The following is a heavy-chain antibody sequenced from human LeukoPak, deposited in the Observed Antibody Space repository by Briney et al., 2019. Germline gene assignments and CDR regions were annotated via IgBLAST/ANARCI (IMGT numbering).Heavy chain of an antibody. D-gene: IGHD1-1*01. CDR3: ARALERYYFDS. V-gene: IGHV6-1*01. CDR1: GDTFSSNSGG. J-gene: IGHJ4*02. CDR2: TYYISQWFY. Sequence: SQTLSLTCAISGDTFSSNSGGWNWLRQSPSRGLEWLGRTYYISQWFYDYAPSVKGRIIITSDTSNNQFSLHFSSVTPDDTAVYYCARALERYYFDSWGQGTLVTVSS.